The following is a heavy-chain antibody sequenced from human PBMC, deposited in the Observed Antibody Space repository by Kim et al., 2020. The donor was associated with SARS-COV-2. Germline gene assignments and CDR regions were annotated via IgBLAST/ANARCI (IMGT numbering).Heavy chain of an antibody. D-gene: IGHD3-10*01. CDR2: IRRNGSEK. V-gene: IGHV3-7*01. CDR1: GFTFSSYC. CDR3: ARDFYGAGCYYYYYYYYDIRV. J-gene: IGHJ6*02. Sequence: GGSLRLSCAASGFTFSSYCMSWVRQAPGKGLEWVANIRRNGSEKYYVDSVKGRFTISRDNAKNSLYLQMNSLRAEDTAVYYCARDFYGAGCYYYYYYYYDIRVWRQGHTDTVPS.